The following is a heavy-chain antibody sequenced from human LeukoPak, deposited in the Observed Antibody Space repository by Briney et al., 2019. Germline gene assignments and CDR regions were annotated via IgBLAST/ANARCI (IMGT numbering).Heavy chain of an antibody. Sequence: PSETLSLTCTVSGGSISSYYWSWIRQPPGKGLEWIGDIYYSGSTNYNPSLKSRVTISVDTSKNQFSLKLSSVTAADTAVYYCARSIAARRHYYYYYMDVWGKGTTVTVSS. CDR1: GGSISSYY. D-gene: IGHD6-6*01. J-gene: IGHJ6*03. CDR3: ARSIAARRHYYYYYMDV. CDR2: IYYSGST. V-gene: IGHV4-59*01.